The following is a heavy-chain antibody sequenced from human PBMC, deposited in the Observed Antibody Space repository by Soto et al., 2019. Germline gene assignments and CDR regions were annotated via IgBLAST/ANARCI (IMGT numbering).Heavy chain of an antibody. V-gene: IGHV4-61*01. J-gene: IGHJ5*02. CDR3: ARLFRYNFASGGNWFDP. Sequence: QVQLQESGPGLVKPSETLSLTCTVSGGSVSSGSYYWSWIRQPPGKGLEWIGYIYYSGSTNYNPSLKSRVTISVDTSKNQFSLKLSSVTAADTAVYYCARLFRYNFASGGNWFDPWGQGTLVTVSS. D-gene: IGHD3-10*01. CDR1: GGSVSSGSYY. CDR2: IYYSGST.